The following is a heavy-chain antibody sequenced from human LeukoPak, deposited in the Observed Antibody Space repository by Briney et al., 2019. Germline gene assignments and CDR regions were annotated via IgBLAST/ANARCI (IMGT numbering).Heavy chain of an antibody. V-gene: IGHV4-59*01. Sequence: SETLSLTCTVSGGSISSYYWSWIRQPPGKGLEWIGYIYYSGSTNYNPSLKSRVTISVDTSKNQFSLKLSSVTAADTAVYYCARDCSSTSCYPPGFDPWGQGTLVTVFS. J-gene: IGHJ5*02. CDR2: IYYSGST. CDR3: ARDCSSTSCYPPGFDP. D-gene: IGHD2-2*01. CDR1: GGSISSYY.